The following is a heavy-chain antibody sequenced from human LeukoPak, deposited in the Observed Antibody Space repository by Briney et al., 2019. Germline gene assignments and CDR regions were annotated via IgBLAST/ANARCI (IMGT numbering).Heavy chain of an antibody. CDR2: IYQSGST. V-gene: IGHV4-4*02. CDR3: ARGASGYDRGPWSD. D-gene: IGHD5-12*01. Sequence: SETLSLTCAVSGGSISSGNWWSWVRQSPGKGLEWIGEIYQSGSTSYNPSLKSRVTISVDTSKNQFSLNLSSVAAADTAVYYCARGASGYDRGPWSDWGQGTLVTVSS. CDR1: GGSISSGNW. J-gene: IGHJ4*02.